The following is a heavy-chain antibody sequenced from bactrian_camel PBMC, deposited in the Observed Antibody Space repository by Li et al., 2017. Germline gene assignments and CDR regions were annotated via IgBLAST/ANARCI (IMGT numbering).Heavy chain of an antibody. D-gene: IGHD2*01. J-gene: IGHJ6*01. CDR3: ATLWSEPPVSFGY. Sequence: HVQLVESGGGLVQPGGSLRLSCATSGFFFSSYYMMWVRRAPGKGLEWVSSIWSDGDKAYYGDSVKGRFTISRDIAKKTVYLQMNSLKSEDTALYFCATLWSEPPVSFGYWGQGTQVTVS. V-gene: IGHV3-2*01. CDR2: IWSDGDKA. CDR1: GFFFSSYY.